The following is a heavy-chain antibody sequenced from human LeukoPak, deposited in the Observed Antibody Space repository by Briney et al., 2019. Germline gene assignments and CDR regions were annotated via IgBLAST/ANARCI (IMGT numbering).Heavy chain of an antibody. CDR3: ARSTAKLTGYYNYMDV. V-gene: IGHV3-20*04. Sequence: RPGGSLRLSCAASGFTFDDYGMSWVRQAPGTGLEWVSGINWNGGSTVYADSVKGRFTISRDNAKNSLYLQMNSLRAEDTALYYCARSTAKLTGYYNYMDVWGKGTTVTVSS. D-gene: IGHD3-9*01. CDR2: INWNGGST. J-gene: IGHJ6*03. CDR1: GFTFDDYG.